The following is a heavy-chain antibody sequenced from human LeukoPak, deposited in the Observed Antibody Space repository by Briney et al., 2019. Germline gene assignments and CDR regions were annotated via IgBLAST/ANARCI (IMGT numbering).Heavy chain of an antibody. J-gene: IGHJ3*02. Sequence: ASVKVSCKASAYTFTGYYMHWVRQAPGQGLEWLGWINPNSGGTNYAQKFQGRVTMTRNTSISTAYMELSRLRSDDTAVYYCARDSAVAFDIWGQGTMVTVSS. CDR3: ARDSAVAFDI. CDR2: INPNSGGT. D-gene: IGHD6-25*01. CDR1: AYTFTGYY. V-gene: IGHV1-2*02.